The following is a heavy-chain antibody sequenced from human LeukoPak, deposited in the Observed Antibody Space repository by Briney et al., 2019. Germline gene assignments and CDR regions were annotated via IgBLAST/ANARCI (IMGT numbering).Heavy chain of an antibody. CDR3: ARDPPWDCSSSICYAGAFDI. V-gene: IGHV3-21*01. Sequence: GSLRLSCAASGFTFSDYNINWVRQAPGKGLEWVSSISSSSSYIYYADSVKGRFTISRDNAKNSLYLQMNSLRAEDTAVYYCARDPPWDCSSSICYAGAFDIWGQGTMVTVSS. D-gene: IGHD2-2*01. J-gene: IGHJ3*02. CDR2: ISSSSSYI. CDR1: GFTFSDYN.